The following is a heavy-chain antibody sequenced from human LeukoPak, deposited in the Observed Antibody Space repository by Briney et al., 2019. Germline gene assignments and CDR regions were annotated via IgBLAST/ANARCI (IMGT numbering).Heavy chain of an antibody. CDR1: GYTFTSYD. V-gene: IGHV1-8*01. Sequence: ASVKVSCKASGYTFTSYDINWVRQATGQGLEWTGWMNPNSGNTGYAQKFQGRVTMTRNTSISTAYMELSSLRSEDTAVYYCARDARAVVTAMGLRNYYYGMDVWGQGTTVTVSS. CDR3: ARDARAVVTAMGLRNYYYGMDV. D-gene: IGHD2-21*02. CDR2: MNPNSGNT. J-gene: IGHJ6*02.